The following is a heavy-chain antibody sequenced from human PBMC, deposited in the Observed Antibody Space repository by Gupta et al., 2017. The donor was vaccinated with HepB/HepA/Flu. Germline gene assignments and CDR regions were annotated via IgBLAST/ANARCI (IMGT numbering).Heavy chain of an antibody. CDR1: GFSVSDNY. Sequence: EVQLVASGGGLIQPGGSLRLSCAVSGFSVSDNYMNWVRQAPGKGLEWVSVIDLAGSTDYADPVKGRFTTSRDNSKNTVYLQMNSLRAEDTAIYFCAGAVTKGLFDSWGQGTLVSVSS. D-gene: IGHD3-3*01. CDR3: AGAVTKGLFDS. V-gene: IGHV3-53*01. J-gene: IGHJ4*02. CDR2: IDLAGST.